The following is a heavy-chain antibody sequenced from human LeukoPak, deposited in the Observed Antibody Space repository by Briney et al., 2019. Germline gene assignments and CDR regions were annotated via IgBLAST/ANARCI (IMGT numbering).Heavy chain of an antibody. D-gene: IGHD3-16*02. CDR2: IYSGGST. CDR3: ARAIYDYVWGSYRWGAYFDY. J-gene: IGHJ4*02. CDR1: GFIFSSYN. V-gene: IGHV3-66*01. Sequence: GSLRLSCAASGFIFSSYNMNWVRQAPGKGLEWVSVIYSGGSTYYADSVKGRFTISRDNSKNTLYLQMNSLRAEDTAVYYCARAIYDYVWGSYRWGAYFDYWGQGTLVTVSS.